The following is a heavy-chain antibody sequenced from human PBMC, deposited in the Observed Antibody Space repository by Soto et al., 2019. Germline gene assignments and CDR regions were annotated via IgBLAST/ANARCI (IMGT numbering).Heavy chain of an antibody. D-gene: IGHD1-26*01. V-gene: IGHV4-39*01. CDR2: IYYSGST. CDR3: ARRMGATKGGAEPIDY. Sequence: SETLSLTCTVSGGSISSSSYYWGWIRQPPGKGLEWIGSIYYSGSTYYNPSLKSRVTISVDTSKNQFSLKLSSVTAADTAVYYCARRMGATKGGAEPIDYWGQGTLVTVSS. CDR1: GGSISSSSYY. J-gene: IGHJ4*02.